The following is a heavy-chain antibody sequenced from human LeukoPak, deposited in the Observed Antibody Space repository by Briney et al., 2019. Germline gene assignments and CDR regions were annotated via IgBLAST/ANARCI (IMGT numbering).Heavy chain of an antibody. V-gene: IGHV3-74*01. D-gene: IGHD3-3*01. CDR1: GFTFSSYW. J-gene: IGHJ6*03. CDR3: ARARARAIFGVVSTPINYYYYYMDV. Sequence: QPGGSLRLSCAASGFTFSSYWMHWVRQAPGKGLVWVSRINSDGSSTSYADSVKGRFTISRDNAKNTLYLQMTSLRAEDTAVYYCARARARAIFGVVSTPINYYYYYMDVWGKGTTVTVSS. CDR2: INSDGSST.